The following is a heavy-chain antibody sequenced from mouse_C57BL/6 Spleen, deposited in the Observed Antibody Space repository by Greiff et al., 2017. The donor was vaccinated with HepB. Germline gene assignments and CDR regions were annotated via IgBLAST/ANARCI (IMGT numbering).Heavy chain of an antibody. CDR1: GYTFTDYY. Sequence: EVQLQQSGPELVKPGASVKISCKASGYTFTDYYMNWVKQSHGKSLEWIGDINPNNGGTSYNQKFKGKATLTVDKSSSTAYMELCSLTSEDSAVYYCADSSGYPYYAMDYWGQGTSVTVSS. CDR3: ADSSGYPYYAMDY. CDR2: INPNNGGT. J-gene: IGHJ4*01. D-gene: IGHD3-2*02. V-gene: IGHV1-26*01.